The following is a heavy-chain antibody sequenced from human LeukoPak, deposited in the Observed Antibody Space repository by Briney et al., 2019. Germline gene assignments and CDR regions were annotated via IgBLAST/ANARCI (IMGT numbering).Heavy chain of an antibody. Sequence: GGSLRLSCAASGLTFSNYAITWLRQAPGKGLEWVSTISGSGDRTYYAVSVKGRFTISRDNFKSTLYLQINSLRAEDTAIYYCARDERWIQFNYWGQGTLVTVSS. CDR2: ISGSGDRT. CDR3: ARDERWIQFNY. J-gene: IGHJ4*02. CDR1: GLTFSNYA. V-gene: IGHV3-23*01. D-gene: IGHD5-18*01.